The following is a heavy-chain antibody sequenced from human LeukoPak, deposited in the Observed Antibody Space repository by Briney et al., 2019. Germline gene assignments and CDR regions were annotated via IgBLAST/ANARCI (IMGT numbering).Heavy chain of an antibody. Sequence: ASVKVSCKASGYTFTGYYMHWVRQAPGQGLEWMGWINPNSGGTNYAQKFQGRVTMTRGTSISTAYMELSRLRSDDTAVYYCARDYSSWYMSGWFDPWGQGTLVTVSS. V-gene: IGHV1-2*02. CDR2: INPNSGGT. CDR1: GYTFTGYY. CDR3: ARDYSSWYMSGWFDP. J-gene: IGHJ5*02. D-gene: IGHD6-13*01.